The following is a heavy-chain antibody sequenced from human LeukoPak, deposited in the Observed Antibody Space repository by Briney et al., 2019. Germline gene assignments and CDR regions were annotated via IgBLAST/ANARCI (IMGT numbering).Heavy chain of an antibody. CDR1: GFTFSSYD. V-gene: IGHV3-23*01. CDR3: AKEWASWVVTAVYYFDY. Sequence: PGGSLRLSCAASGFTFSSYDMHWVRQATGKGLEWVPAISGSGGSTYYADSVKGRFTISRDNSKNTLYLQMNSLRAEDTAVYYCAKEWASWVVTAVYYFDYWGQGTLVTVSS. CDR2: ISGSGGST. D-gene: IGHD2-21*02. J-gene: IGHJ4*02.